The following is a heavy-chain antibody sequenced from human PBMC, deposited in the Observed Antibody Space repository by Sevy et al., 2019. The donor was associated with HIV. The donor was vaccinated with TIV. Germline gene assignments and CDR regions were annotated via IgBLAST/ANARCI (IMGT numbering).Heavy chain of an antibody. Sequence: KQSQTLSLTCIVSGASISNTAYYWGWIRQSPGKGLEWIASIRHGGYTFYNPSLKSRVTISADTSKNQFSLKLTSVSAADTSIYYCVGPKLTYTNGWHYFDYWGQGTVVTVFS. D-gene: IGHD2-8*01. V-gene: IGHV4-39*01. CDR3: VGPKLTYTNGWHYFDY. CDR2: IRHGGYT. CDR1: GASISNTAYY. J-gene: IGHJ4*02.